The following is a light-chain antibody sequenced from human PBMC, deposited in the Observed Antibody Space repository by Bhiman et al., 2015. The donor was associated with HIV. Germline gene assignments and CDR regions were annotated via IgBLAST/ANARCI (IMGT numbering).Light chain of an antibody. Sequence: SYELTQPPLSVRVPRTDSQHLLRLDINWGINMLVGISTKPGQSPVLVIYQDDKRPSGIPERFSGSNSGNTATLTISGTQAMDEADYYCQAWDSSTVVFGGGTKLTVL. CDR3: QAWDSSTVV. CDR1: NWGIN. CDR2: QDD. V-gene: IGLV3-1*01. J-gene: IGLJ2*01.